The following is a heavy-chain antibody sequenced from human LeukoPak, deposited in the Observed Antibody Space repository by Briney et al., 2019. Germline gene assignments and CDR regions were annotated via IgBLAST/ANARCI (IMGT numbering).Heavy chain of an antibody. D-gene: IGHD6-13*01. J-gene: IGHJ4*02. CDR1: GFTFSSYS. CDR3: ARDGFYSSSGFDY. V-gene: IGHV3-48*04. CDR2: ISSGSSAI. Sequence: GGSLRLSCAASGFTFSSYSMNWVRQAPGKGLEWVSYISSGSSAIYYADSVKGRFTISRDNAKNSLYLQMNSLRAEDTAVYYCARDGFYSSSGFDYWGQGTLVTVSS.